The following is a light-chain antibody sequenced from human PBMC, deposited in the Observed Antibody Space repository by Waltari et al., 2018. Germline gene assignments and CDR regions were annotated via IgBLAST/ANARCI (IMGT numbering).Light chain of an antibody. V-gene: IGLV3-10*01. J-gene: IGLJ1*01. CDR2: EDT. CDR3: YSSDSTGLRV. CDR1: ELPRKY. Sequence: SYELTQTPSVSVSPGQTARITCSGHELPRKYAYWFQQKSGQAPRLVIYEDTKRPSGIPDRCSGYSSGTVATLTIAGAQVDDEADYYCYSSDSTGLRVFGGGTSVVVL.